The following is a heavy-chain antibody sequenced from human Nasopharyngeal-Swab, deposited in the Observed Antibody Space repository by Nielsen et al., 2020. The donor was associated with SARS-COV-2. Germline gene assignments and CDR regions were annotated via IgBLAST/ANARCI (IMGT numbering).Heavy chain of an antibody. CDR1: AYTFTRYY. J-gene: IGHJ5*02. D-gene: IGHD2-15*01. CDR3: ARGGDPREVVAATDCFDP. Sequence: ASVQVSCKASAYTFTRYYILCVRQSPGQGVERMGIINPGGGSARYSQNFQGRVTMTRDTSTSTVYKELSSLRSEDTAVYYCARGGDPREVVAATDCFDPWGQGTLVTVSS. V-gene: IGHV1-46*01. CDR2: INPGGGSA.